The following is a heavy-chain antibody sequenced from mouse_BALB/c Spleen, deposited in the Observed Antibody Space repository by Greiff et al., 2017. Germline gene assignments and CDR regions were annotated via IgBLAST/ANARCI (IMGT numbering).Heavy chain of an antibody. Sequence: EVQLQQSGPSLVKPSQTLSLTCSVTGDSITSGYWNWIRKFPGNKLEYMGYISYSGSTYYNPTLKSRISITRDTSKNQYYLQLNSVTTEDTATYYCARGGGNYVNSMDYWGQGTSVTVSS. V-gene: IGHV3-8*02. CDR3: ARGGGNYVNSMDY. CDR1: GDSITSGY. J-gene: IGHJ4*01. CDR2: ISYSGST. D-gene: IGHD2-1*01.